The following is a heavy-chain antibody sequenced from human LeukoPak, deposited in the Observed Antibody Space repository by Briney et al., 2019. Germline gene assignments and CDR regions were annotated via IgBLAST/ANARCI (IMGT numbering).Heavy chain of an antibody. CDR2: IIPILGIA. CDR3: ARELVDYDFWSGYLTLDYYYYYMDV. D-gene: IGHD3-3*01. J-gene: IGHJ6*03. Sequence: SVKVSCKASGGTFSSYTISWVRQAPGQGLEWMGRIIPILGIANYAQKFQGRVTITADKSTSTAYMELSSLRSEDTAVYYCARELVDYDFWSGYLTLDYYYYYMDVWGKGTTVTVSS. CDR1: GGTFSSYT. V-gene: IGHV1-69*04.